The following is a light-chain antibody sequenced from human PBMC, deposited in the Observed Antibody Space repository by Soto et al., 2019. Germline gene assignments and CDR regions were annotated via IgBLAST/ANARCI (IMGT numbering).Light chain of an antibody. CDR1: SSDVGGYNY. CDR3: SSYGGSNNLV. V-gene: IGLV2-8*01. CDR2: EVT. J-gene: IGLJ1*01. Sequence: QYALTQPPSASGSPGQSVTISCTGTSSDVGGYNYVSWYQQHPGKAPKLMIYEVTKRPSGVPDRFSGSKSGNTASLTVSGLQAEDEADYYCSSYGGSNNLVFGTGTKVTVL.